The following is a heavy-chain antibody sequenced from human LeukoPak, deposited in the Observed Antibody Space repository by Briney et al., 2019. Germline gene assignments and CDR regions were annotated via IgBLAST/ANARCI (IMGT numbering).Heavy chain of an antibody. Sequence: PSETLSLTCAVSGYSISSGYYWGWIRQSPGKVLEWIGSSDGSGNRYYNPSIKSRVTLSVDTPENQFSLQLSSVTAADRALYYCARSGDYIKEGFDYWGQGTLVTVSS. J-gene: IGHJ4*02. CDR1: GYSISSGYY. CDR3: ARSGDYIKEGFDY. D-gene: IGHD3-22*01. CDR2: SDGSGNR. V-gene: IGHV4-38-2*01.